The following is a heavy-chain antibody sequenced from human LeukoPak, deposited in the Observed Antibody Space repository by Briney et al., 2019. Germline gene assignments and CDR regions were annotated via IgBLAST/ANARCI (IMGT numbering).Heavy chain of an antibody. CDR3: ARASGSHSDF. CDR1: GFTFSSYE. Sequence: GGSLRLSRAASGFTFSSYEMNWVRQGPGKGLEWVSYISSSGTNIYYADSVRGRFTISRDNAKNSLYLQMNSLRAEDTAVYYCARASGSHSDFWGQGTLVTVSS. CDR2: ISSSGTNI. J-gene: IGHJ4*02. D-gene: IGHD1-26*01. V-gene: IGHV3-48*03.